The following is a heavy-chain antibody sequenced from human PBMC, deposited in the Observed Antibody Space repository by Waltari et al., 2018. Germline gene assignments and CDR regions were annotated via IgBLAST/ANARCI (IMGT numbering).Heavy chain of an antibody. D-gene: IGHD6-13*01. CDR1: GFTFSSYG. J-gene: IGHJ6*02. CDR3: ARALYSSSWYYYYYGMDV. V-gene: IGHV3-33*01. Sequence: QVQLVESGGGVVQPGRSLRLSCAASGFTFSSYGMHWVRQAPGQGLEWVAVMWYDGNNKYYADSVKGRFTISRDNSKNMLYLQMNSLRAEDTAVYYCARALYSSSWYYYYYGMDVWGQGTTVTVSS. CDR2: MWYDGNNK.